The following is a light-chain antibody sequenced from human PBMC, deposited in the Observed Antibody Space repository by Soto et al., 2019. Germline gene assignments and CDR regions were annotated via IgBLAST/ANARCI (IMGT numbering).Light chain of an antibody. CDR3: TSYTSSSTYV. CDR2: DVI. V-gene: IGLV2-14*01. J-gene: IGLJ1*01. Sequence: QSVLTQPASVSGSPGQSITISCTGTSSDVGGFNYVSWFQQHPGKAPKLLIYDVINRPSGVSHRFSGSKSGNTASLTISGLQAEDEADYYCTSYTSSSTYVFGTGTKVHRP. CDR1: SSDVGGFNY.